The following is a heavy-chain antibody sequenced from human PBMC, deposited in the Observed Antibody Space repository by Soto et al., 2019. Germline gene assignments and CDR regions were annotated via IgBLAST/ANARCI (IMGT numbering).Heavy chain of an antibody. V-gene: IGHV3-23*01. CDR1: GFTFSSYA. CDR3: AKSRSFSVGANNWFDP. J-gene: IGHJ5*02. CDR2: ISGSGGST. Sequence: GGSLRLSCAASGFTFSSYAMSWVRQAPGKGLEWVSAISGSGGSTYYADSVKGRFTISRDNSKNTLYLQMNSLRAEDTAVYYCAKSRSFSVGANNWFDPWGQGTLVTVPS. D-gene: IGHD1-26*01.